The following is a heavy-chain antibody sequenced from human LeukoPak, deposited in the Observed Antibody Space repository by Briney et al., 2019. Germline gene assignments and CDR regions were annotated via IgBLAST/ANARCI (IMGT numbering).Heavy chain of an antibody. CDR3: ARADIVATMFVGGPKLAY. J-gene: IGHJ4*02. CDR2: IRYDGSNK. D-gene: IGHD5-12*01. Sequence: PGRSLRLSCAASGFTFSSYGMHWVRQAPGKGLEWVAFIRYDGSNKYYADSVKGRFTISRDNSKNTLYLQMNSLRAEDTAVYYCARADIVATMFVGGPKLAYWGQGTLVTVSS. V-gene: IGHV3-30*02. CDR1: GFTFSSYG.